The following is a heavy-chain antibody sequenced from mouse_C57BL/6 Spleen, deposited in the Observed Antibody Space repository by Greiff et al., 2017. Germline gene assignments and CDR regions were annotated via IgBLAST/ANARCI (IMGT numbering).Heavy chain of an antibody. CDR3: ARQSWEMDY. CDR2: INPNNGGT. CDR1: GYTFTDYY. J-gene: IGHJ4*01. D-gene: IGHD4-1*01. V-gene: IGHV1-26*01. Sequence: VQLQQSGPELVKPGASVKISCKASGYTFTDYYMNWVKQSHGKSLEWIGDINPNNGGTSYNQKFKGKATLTVDKSSSTAYMELRSLTSEDSAVYYCARQSWEMDYWGQGTSVTVSS.